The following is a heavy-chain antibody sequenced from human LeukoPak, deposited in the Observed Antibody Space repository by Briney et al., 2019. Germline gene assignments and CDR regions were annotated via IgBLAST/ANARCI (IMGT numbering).Heavy chain of an antibody. V-gene: IGHV4-34*01. CDR1: GGSISSYY. Sequence: PSETLSLTCTVSGGSISSYYWSWIRQPPGKGLEWIGEINHSGSTNYNPSLKSRVTISVDTSKNQFSLKLNSVTAADTALYYCARAYSSSWYWNWFDPWGQGTLVTVSS. J-gene: IGHJ5*02. CDR3: ARAYSSSWYWNWFDP. D-gene: IGHD6-13*01. CDR2: INHSGST.